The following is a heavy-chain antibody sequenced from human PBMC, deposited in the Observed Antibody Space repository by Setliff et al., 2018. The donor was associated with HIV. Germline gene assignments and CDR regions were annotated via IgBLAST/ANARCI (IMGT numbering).Heavy chain of an antibody. CDR2: IIPIFGSA. CDR1: GGTFSNYG. CDR3: ASKGDYYTSKTLDS. J-gene: IGHJ4*02. Sequence: GASVKVSCKASGGTFSNYGFAWVRRAPGQGLEWMGGIIPIFGSADYAQKFQGRVTISADESTSTVYLELSSLTSDDTAMYYCASKGDYYTSKTLDSWGQGTLVTVSS. D-gene: IGHD3-10*01. V-gene: IGHV1-69*13.